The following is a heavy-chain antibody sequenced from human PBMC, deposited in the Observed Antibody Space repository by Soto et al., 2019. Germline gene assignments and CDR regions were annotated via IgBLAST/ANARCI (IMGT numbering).Heavy chain of an antibody. Sequence: QVQLVESGGGVVQPGRSLRLSCAASGFTFSSYAMHWVRQAPGKGLEWVAVISYDGSNKYYADSVKGRFTISRDNSKNTLYLQMNSLRAEDTAVYYCAREPTWWELLYYFDYWGQGTLVTVSS. D-gene: IGHD1-26*01. J-gene: IGHJ4*02. CDR1: GFTFSSYA. V-gene: IGHV3-30-3*01. CDR3: AREPTWWELLYYFDY. CDR2: ISYDGSNK.